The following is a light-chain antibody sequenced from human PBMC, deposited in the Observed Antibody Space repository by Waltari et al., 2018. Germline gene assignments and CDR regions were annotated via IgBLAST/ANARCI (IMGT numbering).Light chain of an antibody. Sequence: HSALTQPASVSGSPGQSTTISCTGTSSDIGNDTYVSWYQQHPGKAPKLMIFDVSTPPSGVSDRFSGSKSGNTASLTISGLQAEDEADYYCSSYISSDTLELFGGGTSLTVL. CDR1: SSDIGNDTY. CDR2: DVS. CDR3: SSYISSDTLEL. V-gene: IGLV2-14*03. J-gene: IGLJ2*01.